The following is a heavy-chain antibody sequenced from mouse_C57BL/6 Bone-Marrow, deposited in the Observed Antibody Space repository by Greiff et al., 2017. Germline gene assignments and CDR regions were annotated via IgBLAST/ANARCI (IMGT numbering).Heavy chain of an antibody. V-gene: IGHV1-63*01. D-gene: IGHD1-1*01. CDR3: EVGPHYYGSYYDIDY. CDR1: GYTFTNYW. CDR2: IYPGGGYT. Sequence: QVQLKESGAELVRPGTSVKMSCKASGYTFTNYWIGWAKQRPGPGLEWIGHIYPGGGYTNYTEKFKGKATLTADHSSRTAYMAFSSRTSQDSDIYYCEVGPHYYGSYYDIDYWGQGTTLTVSS. J-gene: IGHJ2*01.